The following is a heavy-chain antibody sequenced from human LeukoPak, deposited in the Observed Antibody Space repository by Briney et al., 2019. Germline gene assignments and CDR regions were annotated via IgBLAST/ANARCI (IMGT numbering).Heavy chain of an antibody. J-gene: IGHJ3*02. CDR1: GDSISNYY. D-gene: IGHD1-14*01. CDR2: IYYSGNT. Sequence: SETLSLTCTVSGDSISNYYWSWIRQPPGKGLEWIRYIYYSGNTDYNPSLKSRVTISVDTSKNQFSLRLNSVTAADTAVYYCARYRNEALFAFDIWGQGTMVTVSS. V-gene: IGHV4-59*01. CDR3: ARYRNEALFAFDI.